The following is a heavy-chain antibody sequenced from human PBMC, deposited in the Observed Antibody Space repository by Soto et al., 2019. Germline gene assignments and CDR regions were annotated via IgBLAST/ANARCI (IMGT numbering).Heavy chain of an antibody. Sequence: GESLKISCKGSGYSFTSYWIGWVRQMPGKGLEWMGNIYPGDSDTRYSPSFQGQVTISADKSISTAYLQWSSLKASDTAMYYCARRIAVAGNYYYYGMDVWGQGTTVTVSS. CDR1: GYSFTSYW. CDR2: IYPGDSDT. V-gene: IGHV5-51*01. D-gene: IGHD6-19*01. CDR3: ARRIAVAGNYYYYGMDV. J-gene: IGHJ6*02.